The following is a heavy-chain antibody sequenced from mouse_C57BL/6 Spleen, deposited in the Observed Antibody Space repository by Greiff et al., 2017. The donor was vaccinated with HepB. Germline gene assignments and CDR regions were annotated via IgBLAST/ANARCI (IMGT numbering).Heavy chain of an antibody. J-gene: IGHJ4*01. V-gene: IGHV2-2*01. CDR1: GFSLTSYG. D-gene: IGHD1-1*01. Sequence: QVQLKQSGPGLVQPSQSLSITCTVSGFSLTSYGVHWVRQSPGKGLEWLGVIWSGGSTDYNAAFISRLSISKDNSKSQVFFKMNSLQADDTAIYYCARNWDTTVVPLTSYAMDYWGQGTSVTVSS. CDR2: IWSGGST. CDR3: ARNWDTTVVPLTSYAMDY.